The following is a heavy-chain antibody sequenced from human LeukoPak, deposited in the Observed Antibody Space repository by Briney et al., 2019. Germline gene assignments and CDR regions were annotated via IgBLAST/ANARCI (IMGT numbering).Heavy chain of an antibody. Sequence: GGPLRLSCAASGFTFSSYSMNWVRQAPGKGLEWVSYISSSSSTIYYAHSVKGRFTISRDHANHSLYLQMNSLRAEDTAVYYCARVNGGFDYWGQGTLVTVSS. D-gene: IGHD1-1*01. CDR3: ARVNGGFDY. V-gene: IGHV3-48*04. CDR1: GFTFSSYS. J-gene: IGHJ4*02. CDR2: ISSSSSTI.